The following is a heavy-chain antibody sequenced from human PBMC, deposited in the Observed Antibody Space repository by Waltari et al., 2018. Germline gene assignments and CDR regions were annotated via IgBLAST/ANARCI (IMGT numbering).Heavy chain of an antibody. V-gene: IGHV1-46*01. CDR3: ALDTGALWMDV. CDR2: INTSGGST. D-gene: IGHD2-21*01. CDR1: EYTFTSSY. Sequence: QVQLVQSGAEVKKPGASVKISCKTSEYTFTSSYIHWVRPAPGQGLEWMGRINTSGGSTIYAQKFQGRVTMTRDTSTSTVYMELSSLRSEDTAVYYCALDTGALWMDVWGQGTTVTVSS. J-gene: IGHJ6*02.